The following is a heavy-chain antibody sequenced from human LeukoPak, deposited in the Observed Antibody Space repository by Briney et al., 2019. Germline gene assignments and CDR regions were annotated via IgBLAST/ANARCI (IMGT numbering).Heavy chain of an antibody. CDR3: ARDSYYYDSSGYYGMDV. V-gene: IGHV3-20*01. CDR2: INWNGGST. CDR1: GFTFSSYW. J-gene: IGHJ6*02. Sequence: GGSLRLSCAASGFTFSSYWMSWVRQAPGKGLEWVSGINWNGGSTGYADSVKGRFTISRDNAKNSLYLQMNSLRAEDTALYHCARDSYYYDSSGYYGMDVWGQGTTVTVSS. D-gene: IGHD3-22*01.